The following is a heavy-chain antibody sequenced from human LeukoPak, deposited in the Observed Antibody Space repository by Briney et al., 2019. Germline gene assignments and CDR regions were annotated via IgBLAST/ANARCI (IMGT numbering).Heavy chain of an antibody. CDR3: VRSWGEDY. Sequence: GGSLRLSCAASGFTFSDYWIHWVRQAPGKGLVWVSRINTDGSITNYADSVKGRFAISRDNAKNTLYLQMDSLRVEDTAIYYCVRSWGEDYWGQGTLVTVSS. J-gene: IGHJ4*02. CDR2: INTDGSIT. V-gene: IGHV3-74*01. CDR1: GFTFSDYW. D-gene: IGHD3-16*01.